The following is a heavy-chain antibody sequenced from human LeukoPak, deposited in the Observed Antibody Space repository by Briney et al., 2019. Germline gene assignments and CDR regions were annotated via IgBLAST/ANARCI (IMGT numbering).Heavy chain of an antibody. Sequence: KPSETLSLTCAVYGGSFSGYYWSWIRQPPGKGLEWIGEINHSGSTNYNPSLKSRVTISVDTSKNQFSLKLSSVTAADTAVYYCARGLRYSYGYHYWGQGTLVTVSS. D-gene: IGHD5-18*01. CDR1: GGSFSGYY. CDR2: INHSGST. V-gene: IGHV4-34*01. J-gene: IGHJ4*02. CDR3: ARGLRYSYGYHY.